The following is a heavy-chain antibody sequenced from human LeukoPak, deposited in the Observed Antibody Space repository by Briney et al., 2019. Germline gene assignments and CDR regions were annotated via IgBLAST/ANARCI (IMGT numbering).Heavy chain of an antibody. D-gene: IGHD3-16*01. Sequence: SETLSLTCTVSGGSISSYYWSWIRQPPGKGLEWIGYIYYSGSTHYNPSLKSRVTISVDTSKKQFSLKLRSVTAADTAVYYCARLKNFGGYYFDYWGQGTLVTVSS. CDR2: IYYSGST. CDR3: ARLKNFGGYYFDY. J-gene: IGHJ4*02. CDR1: GGSISSYY. V-gene: IGHV4-59*01.